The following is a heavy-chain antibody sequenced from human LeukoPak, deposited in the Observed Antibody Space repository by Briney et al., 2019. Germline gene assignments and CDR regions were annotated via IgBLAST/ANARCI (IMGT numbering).Heavy chain of an antibody. CDR1: GYTFTSYY. Sequence: GASVKVSCKASGYTFTSYYMHWVRQAPGQGLEWMGIINPSGGSTSYAQKSQGRVTMTRDTSTSTVYMELSSLRSEDTAVYYCARDLGGYYDPKYYFDYWGQGTLVTVSS. D-gene: IGHD3-22*01. J-gene: IGHJ4*02. CDR2: INPSGGST. CDR3: ARDLGGYYDPKYYFDY. V-gene: IGHV1-46*01.